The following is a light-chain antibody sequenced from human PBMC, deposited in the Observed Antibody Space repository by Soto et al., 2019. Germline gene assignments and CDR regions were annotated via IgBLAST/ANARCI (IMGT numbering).Light chain of an antibody. Sequence: QSALTQPASVSGSPGQSITISCTGASSDVGGCNYVSWYQQHPGKAPKLMISDVSDRPSGVSNRFSGSKAGNTTSLTISGLQAEDEADYYWSSYTSSSTRVFGTGTKLTVL. CDR3: SSYTSSSTRV. CDR1: SSDVGGCNY. J-gene: IGLJ1*01. CDR2: DVS. V-gene: IGLV2-14*01.